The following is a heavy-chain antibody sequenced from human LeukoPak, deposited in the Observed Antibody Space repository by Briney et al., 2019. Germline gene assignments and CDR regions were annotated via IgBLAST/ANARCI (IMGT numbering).Heavy chain of an antibody. D-gene: IGHD3-10*01. CDR1: GFTFSSYS. CDR3: ARIREAYGSGSYFKYWYYYMDV. J-gene: IGHJ6*03. Sequence: GGSLRLSCAASGFTFSSYSMNWVRQAPGKGLEWVSSISSSSSYIYYADSVKGRFTISRDNAKNSLYLQMNSLRAEDTAVYYCARIREAYGSGSYFKYWYYYMDVWGKGTTVTVSS. V-gene: IGHV3-21*01. CDR2: ISSSSSYI.